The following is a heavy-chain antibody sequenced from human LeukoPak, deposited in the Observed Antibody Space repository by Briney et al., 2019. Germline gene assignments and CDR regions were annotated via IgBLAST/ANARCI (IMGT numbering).Heavy chain of an antibody. CDR3: ARVSFGGSYRYKGIDY. Sequence: SETLSLTCTVSGGSISSDYWSWIRQPPGKGLEWIAYIYYSGSTNYNPSLKSRVTISVDTSKNQFSLKLSSVTAADTAVYYCARVSFGGSYRYKGIDYWGQGTLVTVSS. V-gene: IGHV4-59*01. J-gene: IGHJ4*02. CDR1: GGSISSDY. CDR2: IYYSGST. D-gene: IGHD3-16*02.